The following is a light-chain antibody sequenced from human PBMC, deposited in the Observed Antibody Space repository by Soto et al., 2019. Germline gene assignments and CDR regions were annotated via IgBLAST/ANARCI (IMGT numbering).Light chain of an antibody. CDR3: QQYGSSSWT. J-gene: IGKJ5*01. V-gene: IGKV3-20*01. CDR1: QTISSGS. CDR2: GAS. Sequence: EIVLTQSPGTLSLSPGEGATLSCRASQTISSGSLAWYQQKPGQAPRLLIYGASSRATGIPDRFSGSGSGTDFTLTISRLDPEDFAVYYCQQYGSSSWTFGQGTRLEIK.